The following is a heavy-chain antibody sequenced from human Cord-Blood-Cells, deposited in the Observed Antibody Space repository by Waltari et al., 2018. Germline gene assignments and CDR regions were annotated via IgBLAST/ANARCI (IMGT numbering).Heavy chain of an antibody. CDR1: GGSISSSSYY. V-gene: IGHV4-39*01. Sequence: QLQLQESGPGLVKPSETLSLTCTVSGGSISSSSYYWGWIRQPPGKGLEWSGSIYYSGSTYYHPALKRRVTISVATSKTHFSLRLGTVTAADTAVYYCARLDCSSTSCYAFDIWGQGTMVTVSS. CDR2: IYYSGST. D-gene: IGHD2-2*01. CDR3: ARLDCSSTSCYAFDI. J-gene: IGHJ3*02.